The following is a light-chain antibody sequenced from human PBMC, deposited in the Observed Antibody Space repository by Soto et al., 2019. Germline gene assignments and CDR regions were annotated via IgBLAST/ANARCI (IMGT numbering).Light chain of an antibody. Sequence: EIVLTQSPGTLSLSPGERATLSCRASQSVSSNFLAWYQHKPGQAPRLLIYGASSRATGIPDKFSGSGSGTDFTLTISRLEPEDFAVYFCQQYDISPWTFGQGTKVEI. CDR1: QSVSSNF. J-gene: IGKJ1*01. V-gene: IGKV3-20*01. CDR2: GAS. CDR3: QQYDISPWT.